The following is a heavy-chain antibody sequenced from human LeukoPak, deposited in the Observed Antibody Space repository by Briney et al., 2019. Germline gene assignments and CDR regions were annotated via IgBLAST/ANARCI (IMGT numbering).Heavy chain of an antibody. V-gene: IGHV4-34*01. J-gene: IGHJ4*02. CDR2: INHSGST. D-gene: IGHD3-3*01. CDR3: ARGSRGGLDY. Sequence: PSETLSLTCAVYGGSFSGYYWSWIRQPPGKGLEWIGEINHSGSTNYNPSLKSRVTISVDTSKNQFSLKLSSVTAADTAVYYCARGSRGGLDYWGQGTLVTVSS. CDR1: GGSFSGYY.